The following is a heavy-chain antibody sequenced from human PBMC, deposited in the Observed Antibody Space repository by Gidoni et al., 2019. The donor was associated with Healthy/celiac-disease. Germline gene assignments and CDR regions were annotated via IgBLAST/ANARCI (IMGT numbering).Heavy chain of an antibody. CDR1: GFTFSSYA. CDR2: ISYDGSNK. CDR3: ARGQRLRGGWFDP. Sequence: QVQLVESGGGVVQPGRSLRLSCAASGFTFSSYAMHWVRQAPGKGLEWVAVISYDGSNKYYADSVKGRFTISRDNSKNTLYLQMNSLRAEDTAVYYCARGQRLRGGWFDPWGQGTLVTVSS. J-gene: IGHJ5*02. D-gene: IGHD2-15*01. V-gene: IGHV3-30-3*01.